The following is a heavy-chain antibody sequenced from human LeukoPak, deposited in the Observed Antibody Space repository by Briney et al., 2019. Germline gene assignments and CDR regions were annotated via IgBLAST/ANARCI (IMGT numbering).Heavy chain of an antibody. V-gene: IGHV3-23*01. D-gene: IGHD6-13*01. CDR2: ISGSGGST. J-gene: IGHJ4*02. CDR3: AKGRHSSPSYYFDY. Sequence: PGGSLRLSRAASGFTFSSYAMSWVRQAPGKGLEWVSAISGSGGSTYYADSVKGRFTISRDNSKNTLYLQMNSLRAEDTAVYYCAKGRHSSPSYYFDYWGQGTLVTVSS. CDR1: GFTFSSYA.